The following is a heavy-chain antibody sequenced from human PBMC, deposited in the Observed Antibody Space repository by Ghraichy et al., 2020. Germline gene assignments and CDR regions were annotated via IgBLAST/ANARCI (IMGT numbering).Heavy chain of an antibody. V-gene: IGHV3-30*03. J-gene: IGHJ2*01. CDR1: GFTFSSYG. CDR2: ISYDGSNK. Sequence: RGSLRLSCAASGFTFSSYGMHWVRQAPGKGLEWVAVISYDGSNKYYADSVKGRFTISRDNSKNTLYLQMNSLRAEDTAVYYCASAKVVPAAHYWYFDLWGRGTLVTVSS. CDR3: ASAKVVPAAHYWYFDL. D-gene: IGHD2-2*01.